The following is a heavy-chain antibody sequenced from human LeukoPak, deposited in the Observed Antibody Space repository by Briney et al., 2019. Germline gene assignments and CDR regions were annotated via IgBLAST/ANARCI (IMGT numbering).Heavy chain of an antibody. Sequence: GRSLRLSCAASGFTFRNYAMFWVRQAPGKGLEWVALTSYDEANKYYADSVKGRFTISRDNSKNTLYLQMNSLRAEDTALYYCAKDRSLTLPTFERSGYYYYWGQGTLVTVSS. D-gene: IGHD3-22*01. V-gene: IGHV3-30-3*01. CDR1: GFTFRNYA. CDR2: TSYDEANK. CDR3: AKDRSLTLPTFERSGYYYY. J-gene: IGHJ4*02.